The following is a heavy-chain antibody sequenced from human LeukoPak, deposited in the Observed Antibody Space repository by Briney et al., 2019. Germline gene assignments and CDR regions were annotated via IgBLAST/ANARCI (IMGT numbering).Heavy chain of an antibody. CDR3: ARQTGSGLFILP. V-gene: IGHV4-39*01. CDR2: IYYSGST. J-gene: IGHJ4*02. Sequence: TLSLTCTASGDSISSSSSYWGWIRQPPGEGLEWIGSIYYSGSTYYNTSLKSRVTISVDTSKNQFSLRLTSVTAADTAVYYCARQTGSGLFILPGGQGTLVTVSS. D-gene: IGHD3/OR15-3a*01. CDR1: GDSISSSSSY.